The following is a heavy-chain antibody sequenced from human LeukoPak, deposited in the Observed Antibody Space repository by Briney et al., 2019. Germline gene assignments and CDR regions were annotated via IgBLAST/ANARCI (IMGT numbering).Heavy chain of an antibody. CDR2: TYYRSKWYN. CDR3: ARGLRYFDWLEYYYYMDV. V-gene: IGHV6-1*01. CDR1: GDSVSSNSAA. D-gene: IGHD3-9*01. J-gene: IGHJ6*03. Sequence: SQTLSLTCAISGDSVSSNSAAWNWIRQSPSRGLEWLGRTYYRSKWYNDYAVSVKSRITINPDTSKNQFSLQLNSVTPEDTAVYYCARGLRYFDWLEYYYYMDVWGKGTTVTVSS.